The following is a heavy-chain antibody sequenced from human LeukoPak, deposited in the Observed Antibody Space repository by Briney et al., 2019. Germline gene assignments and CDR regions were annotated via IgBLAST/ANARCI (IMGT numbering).Heavy chain of an antibody. CDR1: GGSISSSSYY. CDR3: ARLRRRWGIFPSAMPRDAFDI. J-gene: IGHJ3*02. Sequence: PSETLSLTCTVSGGSISSSSYYWGWIRQPPGKGLEWIGSIYYSGSTYYNPSLKSRVTISVDTSKNQFSLKLSSVTAADTAVYYCARLRRRWGIFPSAMPRDAFDIWGQGTMVTVSS. CDR2: IYYSGST. V-gene: IGHV4-39*01. D-gene: IGHD3-16*01.